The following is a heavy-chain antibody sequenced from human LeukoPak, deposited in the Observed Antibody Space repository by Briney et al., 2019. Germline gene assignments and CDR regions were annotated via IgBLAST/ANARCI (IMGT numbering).Heavy chain of an antibody. CDR2: IKQDGSEK. CDR3: ARDWHGHYDFWSGQHFGY. V-gene: IGHV3-7*01. CDR1: GFTFSSYW. Sequence: GGSLRLSCAASGFTFSSYWMSWVRQAPGKGLEWVANIKQDGSEKYYVDSEKGRFTISRDNAKNSLYLQMNSLRAEDTAVYYCARDWHGHYDFWSGQHFGYWGQGTLVTVSS. J-gene: IGHJ4*02. D-gene: IGHD3-3*01.